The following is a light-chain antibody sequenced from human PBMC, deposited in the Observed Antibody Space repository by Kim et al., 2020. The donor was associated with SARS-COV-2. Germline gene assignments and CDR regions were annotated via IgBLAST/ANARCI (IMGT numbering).Light chain of an antibody. V-gene: IGLV2-23*02. CDR2: GVT. Sequence: SPEQEFTISFAGTSRDFGSYNLGTWYQHHPGKAPKLMLYGVTKRPSGVSKRFAGSRYGNTASLTISRLQAEDEADYYCCLYVGAAGFGTGTKVTIL. CDR1: SRDFGSYNL. CDR3: CLYVGAAG. J-gene: IGLJ1*01.